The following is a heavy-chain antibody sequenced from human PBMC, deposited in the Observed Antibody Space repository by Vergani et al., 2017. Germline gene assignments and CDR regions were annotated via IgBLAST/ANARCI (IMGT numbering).Heavy chain of an antibody. CDR2: IYYSGST. J-gene: IGHJ4*02. D-gene: IGHD6-13*01. V-gene: IGHV4-30-4*01. Sequence: QVQLQESGPGLVKPSQTLSLTCTVSGGSISSGDYYWSWIRQPPGKGLEWIGYIYYSGSTYYNPSLKSRVTISVDTSKNQFSLKLSSVTAADTAVYYCARAPAEHSSSWYVPVDYWGQGTLVTVSS. CDR1: GGSISSGDYY. CDR3: ARAPAEHSSSWYVPVDY.